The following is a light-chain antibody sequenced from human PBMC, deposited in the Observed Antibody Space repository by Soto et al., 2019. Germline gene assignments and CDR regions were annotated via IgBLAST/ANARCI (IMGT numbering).Light chain of an antibody. V-gene: IGLV2-11*01. Sequence: QSVLTQPRSMSGSPGQSVTISCTGTSSDVGGYFYVAWYQQHPGKAPELIISDVGKRPSGVPDRFSGSKSGSTASLTISGLQAEDEADYYCCSYAGSSTWVFGGGTQLTV. CDR1: SSDVGGYFY. CDR2: DVG. J-gene: IGLJ3*02. CDR3: CSYAGSSTWV.